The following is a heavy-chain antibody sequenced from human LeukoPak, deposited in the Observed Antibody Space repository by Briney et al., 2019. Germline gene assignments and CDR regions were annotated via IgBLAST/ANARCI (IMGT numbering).Heavy chain of an antibody. V-gene: IGHV4-59*01. J-gene: IGHJ4*02. CDR3: ASRSPYGDPDY. CDR2: IYYSGST. CDR1: GGSISSYY. Sequence: SETLSLTCTVSGGSISSYYWSWIRQPPGKGLEWIGYIYYSGSTNYNPSLKSRVTISVDTSKNQFSLKLSSVTAADTAVYYCASRSPYGDPDYWGQGTLVTVSS. D-gene: IGHD4-17*01.